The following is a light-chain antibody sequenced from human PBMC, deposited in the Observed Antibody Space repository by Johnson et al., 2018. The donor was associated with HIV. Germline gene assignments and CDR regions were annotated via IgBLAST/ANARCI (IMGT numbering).Light chain of an antibody. CDR1: SFNIGNNY. Sequence: QLVLTQPPSVSAAPGQKVTISCSGSSFNIGNNYVSWYQQLPGTAPKLLIYENNKRPSGIPDRFSGSKSGTSATLGITVLQTGDEADYYCGTWDSSLSVYVVGTGTKVTVL. CDR2: ENN. J-gene: IGLJ1*01. V-gene: IGLV1-51*02. CDR3: GTWDSSLSVYV.